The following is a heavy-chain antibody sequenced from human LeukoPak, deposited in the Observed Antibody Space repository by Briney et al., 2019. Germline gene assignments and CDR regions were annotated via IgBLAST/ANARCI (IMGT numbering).Heavy chain of an antibody. CDR3: ARSVAKVGHYYYDGMDV. J-gene: IGHJ6*02. V-gene: IGHV3-53*01. Sequence: GSLRLSCAASGFTVSSDYMRWVRQAPGKGLEWVSVIYSGDTTYYADSVKGRFTISRDNSKNTLFLQMNSLRAEDTAVYYCARSVAKVGHYYYDGMDVWGQGTTVTVSS. D-gene: IGHD5/OR15-5a*01. CDR1: GFTVSSDY. CDR2: IYSGDTT.